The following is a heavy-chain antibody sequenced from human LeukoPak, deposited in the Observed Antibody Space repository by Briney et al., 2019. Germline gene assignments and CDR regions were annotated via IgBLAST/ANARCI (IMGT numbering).Heavy chain of an antibody. CDR3: ARGRSGLAAAGTYDY. CDR1: GYTFTRSD. CDR2: INPKSGRT. V-gene: IGHV1-8*01. Sequence: ASVKVSCQACGYTFTRSDINWVQPATGQGLEWMGLINPKSGRTGYAKKFQDRVSMTMNTSISTAYMEVSSLRFDDTAVYYCARGRSGLAAAGTYDYWGQGTLITVSS. J-gene: IGHJ4*02. D-gene: IGHD6-13*01.